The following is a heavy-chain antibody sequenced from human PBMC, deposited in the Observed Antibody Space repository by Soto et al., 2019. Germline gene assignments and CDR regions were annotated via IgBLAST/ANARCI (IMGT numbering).Heavy chain of an antibody. CDR3: ARATPRSYSNYSYRF. D-gene: IGHD4-4*01. CDR2: INHSGST. CDR1: GGSFSGYY. V-gene: IGHV4-34*01. J-gene: IGHJ4*02. Sequence: QVQLQQWGAGLLKPSETLSLTRAVYGGSFSGYYWSWIRQPPGKGLEWIGEINHSGSTNYNPSLKSRVTISVDTSKNQFSLKLSSVTAADTAVYYCARATPRSYSNYSYRFWGQGTLVTVSS.